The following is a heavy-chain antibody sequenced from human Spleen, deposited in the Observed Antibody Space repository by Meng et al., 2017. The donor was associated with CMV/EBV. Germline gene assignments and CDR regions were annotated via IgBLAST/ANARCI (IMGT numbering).Heavy chain of an antibody. D-gene: IGHD1-26*01. CDR2: ILPILNRA. CDR1: GGTFSSNA. Sequence: SVKVSCKASGGTFSSNAISWVRQAPGQGLEWMGGILPILNRANYAPEFLGRVTITAAKSLNTVYMEISSLTSEDTAVYYCARDGVSTGSDYGTHRYSGMDVWGQGTTVTVSS. V-gene: IGHV1-69*10. J-gene: IGHJ6*02. CDR3: ARDGVSTGSDYGTHRYSGMDV.